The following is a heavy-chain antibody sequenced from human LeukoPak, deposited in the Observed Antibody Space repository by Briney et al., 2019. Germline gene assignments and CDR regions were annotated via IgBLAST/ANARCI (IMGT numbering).Heavy chain of an antibody. CDR3: ARDRLAAAGTGG. V-gene: IGHV1-2*02. Sequence: GASVKVSCKASGYTFTDYYIHWVRQAPGQGLEWMGWINPDSGGTKYAQKFQGRVTMTRDTSISTACMVLSTLRSDDTAVYYCARDRLAAAGTGGWGQGTLVIVSS. D-gene: IGHD6-13*01. CDR1: GYTFTDYY. CDR2: INPDSGGT. J-gene: IGHJ4*02.